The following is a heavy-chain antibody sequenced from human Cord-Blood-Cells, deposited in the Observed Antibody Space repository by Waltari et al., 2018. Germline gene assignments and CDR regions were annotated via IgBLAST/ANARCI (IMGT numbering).Heavy chain of an antibody. D-gene: IGHD3-10*01. CDR2: VNPNRGGT. CDR3: ARGGYYYYGMDV. Sequence: QVQLVQSGAEVKKPGASVKVSCKASGYTFTGYYMHWVRQAPGQGLEWRGWVNPNRGGTNYAQKFQGRVTMTRDTSISTAYMELSRLRSDDTAVYYCARGGYYYYGMDVWGQGTTVTVSS. V-gene: IGHV1-2*02. J-gene: IGHJ6*02. CDR1: GYTFTGYY.